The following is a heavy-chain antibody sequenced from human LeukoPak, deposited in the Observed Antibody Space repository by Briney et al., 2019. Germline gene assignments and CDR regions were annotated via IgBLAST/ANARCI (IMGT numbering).Heavy chain of an antibody. CDR1: GYTFTGYY. V-gene: IGHV1-2*04. Sequence: ASVTVSCKASGYTFTGYYMHWVRQAPGQGLEWMGWINPNSGGTNYAQKFQGWVTMTRDTSISTAYMELSRLRSDDTAVYYCARDTAAGKMVSNYGMDVWGQGTTVTVSS. D-gene: IGHD6-13*01. J-gene: IGHJ6*02. CDR2: INPNSGGT. CDR3: ARDTAAGKMVSNYGMDV.